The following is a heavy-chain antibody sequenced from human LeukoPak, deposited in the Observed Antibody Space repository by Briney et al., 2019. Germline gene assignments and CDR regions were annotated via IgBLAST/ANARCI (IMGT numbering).Heavy chain of an antibody. CDR2: ISSSGSTI. D-gene: IGHD1-14*01. J-gene: IGHJ4*01. CDR3: AAAPLPHSYFDY. Sequence: GGSLRLSCAASGFTFSSYEMNWVRQAPGKGLEWVSYISSSGSTIYYADSVKGRFTISRDNAKNSLYLQMNSLRAEDTAVYYCAAAPLPHSYFDYWGQGNPGHRLL. CDR1: GFTFSSYE. V-gene: IGHV3-48*03.